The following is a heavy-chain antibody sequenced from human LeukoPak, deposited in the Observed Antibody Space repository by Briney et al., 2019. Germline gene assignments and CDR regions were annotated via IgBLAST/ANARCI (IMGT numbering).Heavy chain of an antibody. Sequence: GGSLRLSCAASGFTFSSYAMHWVRQAPGKGREWVAVISYDGSNKYYADSVKGRFTISRDNSKNTLYLQMNSLRAEDTAVYYCARRPIAARAFDYWGQGTLVTVSS. CDR2: ISYDGSNK. J-gene: IGHJ4*02. CDR1: GFTFSSYA. CDR3: ARRPIAARAFDY. D-gene: IGHD6-6*01. V-gene: IGHV3-30-3*01.